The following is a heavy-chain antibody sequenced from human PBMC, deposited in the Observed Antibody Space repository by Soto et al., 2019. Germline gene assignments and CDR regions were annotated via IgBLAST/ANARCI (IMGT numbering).Heavy chain of an antibody. CDR3: ARGHYSSSWVAFALYYFDY. D-gene: IGHD6-6*01. CDR1: GGSISSYY. V-gene: IGHV4-59*01. J-gene: IGHJ4*02. CDR2: IYYSGST. Sequence: SETLSLTCTVSGGSISSYYWSWIRQPPGKGLEWIGYIYYSGSTNYNPSLKSRVTISVDTSKNQFSLKLSSVTAADTAVYYCARGHYSSSWVAFALYYFDYWGQGTLVTVSS.